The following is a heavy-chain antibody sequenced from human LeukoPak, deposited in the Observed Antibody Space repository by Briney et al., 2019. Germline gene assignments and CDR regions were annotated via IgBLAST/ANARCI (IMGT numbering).Heavy chain of an antibody. J-gene: IGHJ4*02. CDR2: ISSSGSTI. V-gene: IGHV3-11*01. CDR1: GFTFSDYY. D-gene: IGHD3-9*01. Sequence: GGSLRLSCAASGFTFSDYYMSWIRQAPGKGLEWVSYISSSGSTIYYADSVKGRFTISRDNAKNSLYLQMNSLRAEDTAVYYCARARVWAALRYFDRTQYYFDYWGQGTLVTVSS. CDR3: ARARVWAALRYFDRTQYYFDY.